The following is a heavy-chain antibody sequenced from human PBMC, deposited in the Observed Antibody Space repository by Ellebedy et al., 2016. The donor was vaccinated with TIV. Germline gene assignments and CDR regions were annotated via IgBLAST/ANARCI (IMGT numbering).Heavy chain of an antibody. J-gene: IGHJ4*02. D-gene: IGHD1/OR15-1a*01. CDR1: GFAFSSYS. Sequence: GESLKISXEASGFAFSSYSMNWVRQAPGKGLEWVAVIVNDGSNKNHADSVKGRFIISRDNSKNTLYLQMNSLRAEDTAVYYCARDDDGPGNNLDYWGQGTLVTVSS. CDR2: IVNDGSNK. V-gene: IGHV3-33*08. CDR3: ARDDDGPGNNLDY.